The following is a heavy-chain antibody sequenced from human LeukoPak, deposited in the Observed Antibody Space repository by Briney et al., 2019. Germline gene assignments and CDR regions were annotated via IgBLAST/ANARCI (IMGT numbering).Heavy chain of an antibody. CDR3: ARGDSGYDFAPFDY. Sequence: GASVKVSCKASGYTFTRYGIIWVGQAPGQGLEWMGWISANNGNTNYAQKLQGRVTMTTDTSTSTAYMELRSLRSDDTAVYYCARGDSGYDFAPFDYWGQGTLVTVSS. J-gene: IGHJ4*02. CDR2: ISANNGNT. V-gene: IGHV1-18*01. D-gene: IGHD5-12*01. CDR1: GYTFTRYG.